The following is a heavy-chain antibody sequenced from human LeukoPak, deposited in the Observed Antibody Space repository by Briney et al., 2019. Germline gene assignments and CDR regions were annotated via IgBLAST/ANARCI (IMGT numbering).Heavy chain of an antibody. J-gene: IGHJ6*03. CDR2: IYSGGST. CDR1: GFTFTNYW. Sequence: GGSLRLSCAASGFTFTNYWMHWVRQAPGKGLEWVSVIYSGGSTYYADSVKGRFTISRDNSKNTLYLQMNSLRAEDTAVYYCAKDPDSSGYWDYYYYMDVWGKGTTVTVSS. CDR3: AKDPDSSGYWDYYYYMDV. D-gene: IGHD3-22*01. V-gene: IGHV3-53*01.